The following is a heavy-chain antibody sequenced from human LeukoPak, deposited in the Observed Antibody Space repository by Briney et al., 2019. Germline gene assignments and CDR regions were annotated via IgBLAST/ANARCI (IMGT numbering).Heavy chain of an antibody. CDR2: INPNSGGT. V-gene: IGHV1-2*02. CDR1: GYTFTYYY. CDR3: ARYFLGYCSSTSCFNWFDP. Sequence: ASVKVSCKASGYTFTYYYMHWVRQAPGQGLEWMGWINPNSGGTNYAQKFQGRVTMTRDTSISTAYMELSRLRSDDTAVYYCARYFLGYCSSTSCFNWFDPWGQGTLVTVSS. J-gene: IGHJ5*02. D-gene: IGHD2-2*01.